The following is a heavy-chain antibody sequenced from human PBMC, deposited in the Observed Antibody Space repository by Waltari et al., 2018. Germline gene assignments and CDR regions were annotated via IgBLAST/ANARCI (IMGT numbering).Heavy chain of an antibody. CDR3: ARSGYYDSSGYYWWFDP. J-gene: IGHJ5*02. CDR1: GGSISSSNYY. V-gene: IGHV4-39*01. Sequence: QLQLQESGPGLVKPSETLSLTCTVSGGSISSSNYYWGWIRQPPGKGLEWIGCIYYSGSTYYNPSLKSRVTISVDTSKNQFYLKLNSVTAADTAVHYCARSGYYDSSGYYWWFDPWGQGTLVTVSS. CDR2: IYYSGST. D-gene: IGHD3-22*01.